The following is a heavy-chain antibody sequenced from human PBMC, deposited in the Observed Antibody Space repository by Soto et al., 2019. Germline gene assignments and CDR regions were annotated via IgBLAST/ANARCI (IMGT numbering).Heavy chain of an antibody. J-gene: IGHJ6*02. CDR3: ARAPLLYSSSWFYYYYGMDV. V-gene: IGHV3-33*01. D-gene: IGHD6-13*01. Sequence: PGGALRLSCAAAGFTFSSYGMHWVRPAPGKGLEGVAVIWYDGSNKYYADSVKGRFTISRDNSKNTLYLQMSSLRAEDTAVYYCARAPLLYSSSWFYYYYGMDVWGQGTTVTVSS. CDR1: GFTFSSYG. CDR2: IWYDGSNK.